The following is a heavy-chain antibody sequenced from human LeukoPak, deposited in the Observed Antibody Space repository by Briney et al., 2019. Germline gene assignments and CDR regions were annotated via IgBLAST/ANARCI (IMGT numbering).Heavy chain of an antibody. Sequence: SETLSLTCTVSGGSISYYYWSWVRQPPGKGLEWIGYMHSSGSTNYNLSLKSRVTMSIDTSKNQFSLRLRSVTAADTAVYYCARDIRIVGATLYFDCWGRGTLVTVSS. CDR2: MHSSGST. D-gene: IGHD1-26*01. CDR1: GGSISYYY. V-gene: IGHV4-59*01. J-gene: IGHJ4*02. CDR3: ARDIRIVGATLYFDC.